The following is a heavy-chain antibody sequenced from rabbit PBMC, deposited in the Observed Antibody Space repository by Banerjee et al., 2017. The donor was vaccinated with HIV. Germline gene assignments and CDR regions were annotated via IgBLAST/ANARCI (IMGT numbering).Heavy chain of an antibody. Sequence: QEQLEESGGDLVKPEGSLTLTCKASGFDFSSNAMCWVRQAPGKGLEWIACINTNSGNAVYASWAKGRFTISRTSSTTVAPQMTSLTAADTATYFCARDLAGVIGWNFDLWGPGTLVTVS. CDR2: INTNSGNA. D-gene: IGHD4-1*01. J-gene: IGHJ4*01. CDR1: GFDFSSNA. V-gene: IGHV1S45*01. CDR3: ARDLAGVIGWNFDL.